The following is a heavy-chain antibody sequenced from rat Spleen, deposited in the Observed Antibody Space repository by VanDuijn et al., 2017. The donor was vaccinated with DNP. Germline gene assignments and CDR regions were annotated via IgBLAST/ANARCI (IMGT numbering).Heavy chain of an antibody. V-gene: IGHV5-22*01. J-gene: IGHJ2*01. CDR2: IRYDGGRT. D-gene: IGHD5-1*01. Sequence: EVQLVETGGGLVQPGRSLKLSCVASGFTFSTYWMFWVRQAPTKGLEWVAYIRYDGGRTYYGDSVKGRFTISRDNAKSILYLQMNSLRSEDMATYYCARWGTGNWDYWGQGVMVTVSS. CDR3: ARWGTGNWDY. CDR1: GFTFSTYW.